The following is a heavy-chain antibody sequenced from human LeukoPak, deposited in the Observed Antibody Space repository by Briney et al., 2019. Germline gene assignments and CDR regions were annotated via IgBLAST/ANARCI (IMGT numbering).Heavy chain of an antibody. CDR3: AKSPSYTGSYRYFDY. Sequence: GGSLRLSCAASGITFSSYGMNWVRQSPGKGLEWVSTISGSADNTYYADSVTGRFTISRDQSKNTLYLQMSSLKPDDTAVYYCAKSPSYTGSYRYFDYWGQGTLVTVSS. CDR1: GITFSSYG. CDR2: ISGSADNT. J-gene: IGHJ4*02. V-gene: IGHV3-23*01. D-gene: IGHD3-16*02.